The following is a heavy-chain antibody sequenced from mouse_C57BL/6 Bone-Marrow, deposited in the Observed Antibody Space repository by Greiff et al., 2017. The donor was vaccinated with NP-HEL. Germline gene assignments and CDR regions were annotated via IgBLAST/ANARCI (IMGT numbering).Heavy chain of an antibody. CDR2: ISNLAYSI. CDR3: ASLNWDEAMDY. Sequence: EVHLVESGGGLVQPGGSLKLSCAASGFTFSDYGMAWVRQAPRKGPEWVAFISNLAYSIYYAATVTGRFTISRANANNTLYLEMSSLRSEDTAMYYCASLNWDEAMDYWGQGTSVTVSS. V-gene: IGHV5-15*01. J-gene: IGHJ4*01. D-gene: IGHD4-1*02. CDR1: GFTFSDYG.